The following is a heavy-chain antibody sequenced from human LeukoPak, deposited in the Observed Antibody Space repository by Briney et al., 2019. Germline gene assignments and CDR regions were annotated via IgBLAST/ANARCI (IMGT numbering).Heavy chain of an antibody. Sequence: ASVKVSCKASGYTFIVYGVSWVRQAPGQGLEWMGLINPSGGSTSYAQKFQGRVTMTRDTSTSTVYMELSSLRSEDTAVYYCARATYGDPYYYYYGMDVWGQGTTVTVSS. J-gene: IGHJ6*02. D-gene: IGHD4-17*01. CDR3: ARATYGDPYYYYYGMDV. CDR2: INPSGGST. V-gene: IGHV1-46*01. CDR1: GYTFIVYG.